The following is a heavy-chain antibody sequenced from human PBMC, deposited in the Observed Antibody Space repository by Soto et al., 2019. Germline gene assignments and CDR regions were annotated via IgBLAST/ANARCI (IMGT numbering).Heavy chain of an antibody. CDR2: IYYSGST. D-gene: IGHD2-2*02. J-gene: IGHJ6*02. CDR1: GGSISSGGYY. CDR3: ARRCSSTRCHNWNYGDWYPDYYGMDV. Sequence: SETLSLTCTVSGGSISSGGYYWSWIRQHPGKGLEWIGYIYYSGSTYYNPSLKSRVTISVDTSKNQFSLKLSSVTAADTAVYYCARRCSSTRCHNWNYGDWYPDYYGMDVWGQGTTVTVSS. V-gene: IGHV4-31*03.